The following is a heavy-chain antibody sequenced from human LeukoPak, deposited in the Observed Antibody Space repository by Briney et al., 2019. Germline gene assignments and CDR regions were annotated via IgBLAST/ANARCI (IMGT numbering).Heavy chain of an antibody. CDR3: ARDRMVDAPS. V-gene: IGHV1-3*01. CDR1: GYTFTSYG. D-gene: IGHD2-15*01. CDR2: INAGNGNT. Sequence: ASVKVSCKASGYTFTSYGISWVRQAPGQRLEWMGWINAGNGNTKYSQKFQGRVTITRDTSASTAYMELSSLRSEDTAVYYCARDRMVDAPSWGQGTMVTVSS. J-gene: IGHJ3*01.